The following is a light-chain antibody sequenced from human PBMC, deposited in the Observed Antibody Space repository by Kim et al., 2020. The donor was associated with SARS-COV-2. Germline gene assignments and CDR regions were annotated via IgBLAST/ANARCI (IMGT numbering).Light chain of an antibody. CDR2: AAS. J-gene: IGKJ4*01. CDR3: QQYYTYPPT. V-gene: IGKV1-8*01. CDR1: QGISGY. Sequence: AIRITQSPSSLSASTGDRVTITCRASQGISGYLAWYHQKPGKAPKLLIYAASTLQSGVPSRFSGSGSGTDFTLTISCLQSEDFATYYCQQYYTYPPTFGGGTKVEI.